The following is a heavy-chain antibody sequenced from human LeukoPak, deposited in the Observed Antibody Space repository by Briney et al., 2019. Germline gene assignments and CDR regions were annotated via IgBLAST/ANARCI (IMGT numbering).Heavy chain of an antibody. CDR2: ISTTSSTI. V-gene: IGHV3-48*01. CDR1: GFTFSSFS. D-gene: IGHD5-18*01. J-gene: IGHJ1*01. Sequence: PGGSLRLSCAASGFTFSSFSMNWFRQAPGKGLEWLSYISTTSSTIYYADSVKGRFTISRDNSKNTLYLQMNSLRAEDTAVYYCARDGFDTAISYFQHWGQGTLVTVSS. CDR3: ARDGFDTAISYFQH.